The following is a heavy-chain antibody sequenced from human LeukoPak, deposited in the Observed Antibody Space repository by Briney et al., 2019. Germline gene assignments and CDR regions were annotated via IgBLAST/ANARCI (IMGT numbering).Heavy chain of an antibody. D-gene: IGHD2-21*02. CDR1: GFTFSSYE. CDR2: ISSSGSTI. J-gene: IGHJ4*02. V-gene: IGHV3-48*03. Sequence: GGSLRLSCAASGFTFSSYEMNWVRQNPGKGLEWVSYISSSGSTIYYADSVKGRFTISRDNAKNSLYLQMNSLRAEDTAVYYCARALYCGGDCYLFDYWGQGTLVTVSS. CDR3: ARALYCGGDCYLFDY.